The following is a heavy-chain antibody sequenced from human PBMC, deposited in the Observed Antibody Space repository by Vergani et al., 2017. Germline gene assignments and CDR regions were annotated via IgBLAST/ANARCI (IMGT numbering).Heavy chain of an antibody. CDR1: GGTFSSYA. CDR2: IIPIFGTA. J-gene: IGHJ6*02. Sequence: QVQLVQSGAEVKKPGSSVKVSCKASGGTFSSYAISWVRQAPGQGLEWMGGIIPIFGTANYAQKFQGRVTITADESTRTAYMELSSLRSEATAVYYCASRDITIFGVVIIRGYYYYGMDVWGQGTTVTVSS. CDR3: ASRDITIFGVVIIRGYYYYGMDV. D-gene: IGHD3-3*01. V-gene: IGHV1-69*01.